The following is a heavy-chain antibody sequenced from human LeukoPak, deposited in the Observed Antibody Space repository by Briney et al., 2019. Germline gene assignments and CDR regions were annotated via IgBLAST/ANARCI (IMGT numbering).Heavy chain of an antibody. CDR2: IYYSGST. D-gene: IGHD6-13*01. CDR3: ASRTGSSSTFLY. J-gene: IGHJ4*02. V-gene: IGHV4-39*07. CDR1: GGSISSTSYY. Sequence: KPSETLSLTCTVSGGSISSTSYYWGWIRQPPGKGLEWIGSIYYSGSTYYNPSLKSRVTISVDTSKNQFSLKLSSVTAADTAVYYCASRTGSSSTFLYWGQGTLVTVSS.